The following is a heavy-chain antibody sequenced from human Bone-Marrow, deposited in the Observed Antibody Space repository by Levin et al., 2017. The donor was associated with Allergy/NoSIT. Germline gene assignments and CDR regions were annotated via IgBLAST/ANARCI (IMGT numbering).Heavy chain of an antibody. CDR2: IRNDGYSK. J-gene: IGHJ4*02. V-gene: IGHV3-11*01. CDR1: GFTFSDYS. Sequence: PGGSLRLSCVASGFTFSDYSLTWFRQAPGKGLEWISSIRNDGYSKFYADSVKGRYNISRDNADNSVYLQMNNLRGDDTAVYFCARAEGLFGDSPPVHWGQGTLVTVSS. CDR3: ARAEGLFGDSPPVH. D-gene: IGHD3-10*02.